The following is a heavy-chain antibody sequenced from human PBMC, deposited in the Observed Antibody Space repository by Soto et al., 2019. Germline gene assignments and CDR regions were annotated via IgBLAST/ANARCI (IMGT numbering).Heavy chain of an antibody. Sequence: WGSLRLSCAASGFNFNNLAMIWVRQSPGRGLEWVSGIYGSGGGKIYADSVKGRFSISRDNSRNTLYLQMTSLTDEDTAVYYCAKDAVYNDGLWLVAEWGRGTLVTVSS. D-gene: IGHD2-21*01. CDR1: GFNFNNLA. CDR2: IYGSGGGK. J-gene: IGHJ4*02. V-gene: IGHV3-23*05. CDR3: AKDAVYNDGLWLVAE.